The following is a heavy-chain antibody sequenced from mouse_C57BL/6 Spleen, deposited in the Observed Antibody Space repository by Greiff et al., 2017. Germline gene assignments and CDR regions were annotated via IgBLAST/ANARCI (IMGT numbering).Heavy chain of an antibody. CDR2: IDPSDSYT. CDR1: GYTFTSYW. D-gene: IGHD1-1*01. J-gene: IGHJ1*03. CDR3: ARSSSYYYGSSPYWYFDV. Sequence: QVQLQQPGAELVMPGASVKLSCKASGYTFTSYWMHWVKQRPGQGLEWIGEIDPSDSYTNYNQKFKGKSTLTVDKSSSTAYMQLSSLTSEDSAVYYCARSSSYYYGSSPYWYFDVWGTETTVTVSS. V-gene: IGHV1-69*01.